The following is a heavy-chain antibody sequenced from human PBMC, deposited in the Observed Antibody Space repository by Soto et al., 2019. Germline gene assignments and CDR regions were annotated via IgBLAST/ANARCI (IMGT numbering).Heavy chain of an antibody. CDR3: AKEGPITNWYFDY. CDR1: GFTFSSYG. CDR2: ISYDGKVA. J-gene: IGHJ4*02. Sequence: QVQLVESGGGVVQPGRSLRLSCAASGFTFSSYGMHWVRQAPGKGLEWVTVISYDGKVAYYADSVQGRFTISRDNSKNTLYLQMNSLRTEDTAMYYCAKEGPITNWYFDYWGQGTLVTVSS. V-gene: IGHV3-30*18. D-gene: IGHD1-1*01.